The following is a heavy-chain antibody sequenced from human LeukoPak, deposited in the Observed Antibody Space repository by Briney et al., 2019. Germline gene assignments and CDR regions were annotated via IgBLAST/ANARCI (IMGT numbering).Heavy chain of an antibody. CDR2: IYYSGST. J-gene: IGHJ6*03. V-gene: IGHV4-59*01. Sequence: SETLSLTCTVSGGSISSYYWSWIRQPPGKGLEWIGYIYYSGSTNYNPSLKSRVTISVDTSKNQFSLKLSSVTAADTAVYYCARATEGGYSYGYFYYYYMDVWGKGTTVTISS. CDR1: GGSISSYY. CDR3: ARATEGGYSYGYFYYYYMDV. D-gene: IGHD5-18*01.